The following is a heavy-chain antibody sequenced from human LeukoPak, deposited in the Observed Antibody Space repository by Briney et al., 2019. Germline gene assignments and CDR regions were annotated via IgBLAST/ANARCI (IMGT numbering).Heavy chain of an antibody. J-gene: IGHJ4*02. CDR2: GRSKANDYAA. V-gene: IGHV3-73*01. CDR1: GFTLSGSS. D-gene: IGHD6-19*01. Sequence: QTGESLRLSCAASGFTLSGSSIHWVRLASGKGLEWVGRGRSKANDYAAGYAASLKGRFTLSRDHSHNTAYLQMNSLKTEDTAVYYCTRYFPDDRSGRYGDCWGQGTLVTVSS. CDR3: TRYFPDDRSGRYGDC.